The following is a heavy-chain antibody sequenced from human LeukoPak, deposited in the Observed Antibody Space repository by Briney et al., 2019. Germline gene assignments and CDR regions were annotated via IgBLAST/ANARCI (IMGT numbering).Heavy chain of an antibody. V-gene: IGHV3-23*01. CDR3: AKGITIFGVVEYYFDY. Sequence: PGGSLRLSCAASGFTFSSYAMSWVRQAPGKGLEWVSAISGNGGSTYYADSVKGRFTISRDNSKNTLYLQMNSLRAEDTAVYYCAKGITIFGVVEYYFDYWGQGTLVTVSS. D-gene: IGHD3-3*01. J-gene: IGHJ4*02. CDR1: GFTFSSYA. CDR2: ISGNGGST.